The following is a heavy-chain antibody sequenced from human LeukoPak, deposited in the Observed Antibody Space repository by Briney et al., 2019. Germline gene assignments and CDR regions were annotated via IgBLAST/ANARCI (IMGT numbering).Heavy chain of an antibody. CDR3: ARVGYDSSGYYLHDY. J-gene: IGHJ4*02. CDR2: MNPISGNT. CDR1: GYTFTSYD. Sequence: GASVKVSCKASGYTFTSYDINWVRQATGQGLEWMGWMNPISGNTGSAQKFQGRVSMTRNNPIGTACMELSSLRSEDTAVYYCARVGYDSSGYYLHDYWGQGTLVTVSS. V-gene: IGHV1-8*01. D-gene: IGHD3-22*01.